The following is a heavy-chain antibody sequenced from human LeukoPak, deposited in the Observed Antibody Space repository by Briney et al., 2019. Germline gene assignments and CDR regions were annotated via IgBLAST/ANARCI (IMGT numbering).Heavy chain of an antibody. CDR2: IYYSGGT. D-gene: IGHD3-10*01. J-gene: IGHJ4*02. CDR1: GGSISGNY. CDR3: ARVGPYGSGRDYFDY. Sequence: SETLSLTCTVSGGSISGNYWSWVRQPPGKGLEWIGNIYYSGGTKYNPSLKSRVTISVDTSKNQFSLKLSSVTAADTAVYYCARVGPYGSGRDYFDYWGQGTLVTVSS. V-gene: IGHV4-59*08.